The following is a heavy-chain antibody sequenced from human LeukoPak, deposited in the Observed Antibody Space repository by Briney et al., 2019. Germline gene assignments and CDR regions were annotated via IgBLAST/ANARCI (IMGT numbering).Heavy chain of an antibody. CDR2: ISYDGGST. CDR1: RFTFSNFA. Sequence: GGSLRLSCAASRFTFSNFAMHWVRQAPGKGLEWVAVISYDGGSTYYADSVRGRFTISRDNSKNTLFLQMDSLRTEDTAVYYCAGSTYSYDYPDSWGQGTLVTVSS. D-gene: IGHD5-18*01. V-gene: IGHV3-30*04. CDR3: AGSTYSYDYPDS. J-gene: IGHJ5*01.